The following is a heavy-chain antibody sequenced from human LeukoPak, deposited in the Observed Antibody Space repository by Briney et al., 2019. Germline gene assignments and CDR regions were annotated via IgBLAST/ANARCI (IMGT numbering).Heavy chain of an antibody. V-gene: IGHV3-11*04. CDR3: ARPSSSWYGALDS. CDR1: GFTFSDYY. J-gene: IGHJ4*02. D-gene: IGHD6-13*01. CDR2: ISSSGTII. Sequence: PGGSLRLSCAASGFTFSDYYMSWIRQAPGKGLEWVSYISSSGTIIYYADSVKGRFTISRDNAKNSLYLQVNSLRAEDTAVYYCARPSSSWYGALDSWGQGTLVTVSS.